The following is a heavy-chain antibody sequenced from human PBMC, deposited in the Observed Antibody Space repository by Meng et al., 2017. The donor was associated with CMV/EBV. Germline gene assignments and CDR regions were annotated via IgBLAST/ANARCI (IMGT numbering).Heavy chain of an antibody. CDR2: IYYRGRT. J-gene: IGHJ4*02. Sequence: VVKPSVSMSSTCTVSGGSIRRCDYYWRCIRQPPGKGLEWIGYIYYRGRTYYNPSLKSRVTISVDTSKNQFSLKLSSVTAADTAVYYCARVGRTSCYDYWGQGTLVTVSS. CDR3: ARVGRTSCYDY. V-gene: IGHV4-30-4*01. D-gene: IGHD2-2*01. CDR1: GGSIRRCDYY.